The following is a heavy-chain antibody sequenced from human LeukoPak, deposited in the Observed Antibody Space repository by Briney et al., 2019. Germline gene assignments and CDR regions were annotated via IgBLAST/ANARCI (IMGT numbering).Heavy chain of an antibody. CDR3: AREGWFLEWFGWFDP. CDR1: GGSISSSSYY. D-gene: IGHD3-3*01. Sequence: SETLSLTCTVSGGSISSSSYYWGWIRQPPGKGLEWIGSIYYSGSTYYNPSLKSRVTISVDTSKNQFSLKLSSVTAADTAVYYCAREGWFLEWFGWFDPWGQGTLVTVSS. J-gene: IGHJ5*02. V-gene: IGHV4-39*07. CDR2: IYYSGST.